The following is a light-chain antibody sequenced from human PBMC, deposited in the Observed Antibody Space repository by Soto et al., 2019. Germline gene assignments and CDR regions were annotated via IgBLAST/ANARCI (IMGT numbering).Light chain of an antibody. CDR3: MQPTQFRWT. Sequence: EIVLTQTPLFSSVTIGQPASISCSSSHSLVHSDGNTYLSWLQQRPGQPPRLLIYKISNRFSGVPDRFSGSGAGTHFTLTISRVEAEDVGVYYCMQPTQFRWTFGQGTKVEIK. V-gene: IGKV2-24*01. J-gene: IGKJ1*01. CDR1: HSLVHSDGNTY. CDR2: KIS.